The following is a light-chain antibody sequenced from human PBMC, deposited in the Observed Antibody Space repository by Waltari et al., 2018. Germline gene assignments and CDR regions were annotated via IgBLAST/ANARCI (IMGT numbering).Light chain of an antibody. CDR1: QDISSY. Sequence: DIQMSQSPSFLSASVGDRVTITCRASQDISSYLNWYQQKSGKAPNLLIFNSYNLASGVPSRFSGCGSGTDFTLTISSLQPEDFVIYYCQQGNSYPFTFGPGTKLDFK. CDR2: NSY. CDR3: QQGNSYPFT. J-gene: IGKJ3*01. V-gene: IGKV1-9*01.